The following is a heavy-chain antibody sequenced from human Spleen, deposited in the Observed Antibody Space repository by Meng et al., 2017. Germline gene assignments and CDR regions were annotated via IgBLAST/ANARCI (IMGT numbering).Heavy chain of an antibody. V-gene: IGHV3-30*07. CDR3: ARDVAGRGGY. CDR2: ISYDGSNK. Sequence: GGSLRLSCAASGFTFSSYAMHWVRQAPGKGLEWVAVISYDGSNKYYADSVKGRFTISRDNSKNTLYLQMNSLRGEDTAVYYCARDVAGRGGYWGQGTLVTVSS. J-gene: IGHJ4*02. CDR1: GFTFSSYA. D-gene: IGHD2-15*01.